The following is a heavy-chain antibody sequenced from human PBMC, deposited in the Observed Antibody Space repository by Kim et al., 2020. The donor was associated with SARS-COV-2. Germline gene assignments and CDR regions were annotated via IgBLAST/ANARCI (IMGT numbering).Heavy chain of an antibody. CDR1: GFTVSSNY. CDR2: IYSGGST. D-gene: IGHD2-2*01. Sequence: GGSLRLSCAASGFTVSSNYMSWVRQAPGKGLEWVSVIYSGGSTYYADSVKGRFTISRDNSKNTLYLQMNSLRAEDTAVYYCARDPVVVVPGGLYYYYGMDVWGQGTTVTVSS. CDR3: ARDPVVVVPGGLYYYYGMDV. J-gene: IGHJ6*02. V-gene: IGHV3-53*01.